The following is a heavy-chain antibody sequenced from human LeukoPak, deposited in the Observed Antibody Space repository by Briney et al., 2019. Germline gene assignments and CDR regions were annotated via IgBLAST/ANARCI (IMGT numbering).Heavy chain of an antibody. D-gene: IGHD5-12*01. Sequence: GGSLRLSCAGSGFTLSSDWVHWVRQVPGKGLVWVARISRESDGRGKNYADSVKGRFSISRDRATNTVHLQMNSLRAEDTAVYYCAKDTVASSFDHWGQGTLVTVSS. V-gene: IGHV3-74*01. J-gene: IGHJ4*02. CDR1: GFTLSSDW. CDR2: ISRESDGRGK. CDR3: AKDTVASSFDH.